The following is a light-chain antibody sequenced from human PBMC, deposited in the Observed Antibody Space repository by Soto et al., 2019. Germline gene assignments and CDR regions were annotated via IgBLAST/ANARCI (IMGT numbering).Light chain of an antibody. CDR3: QQYKSYSRT. CDR1: QSISSW. J-gene: IGKJ1*01. V-gene: IGKV1-5*03. Sequence: DIQMTQSPSALSASVGDRVTITCRASQSISSWLAWYQQKPGKAPKLLIYKASSLESGVPSRVRGSGSGTEFTLTISSLQPDDFATDYCQQYKSYSRTFGQGTKVEIK. CDR2: KAS.